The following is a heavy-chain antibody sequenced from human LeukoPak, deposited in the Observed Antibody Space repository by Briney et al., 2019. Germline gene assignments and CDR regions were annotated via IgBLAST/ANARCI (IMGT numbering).Heavy chain of an antibody. CDR1: GGSISSGDYY. CDR3: ATSSSSWYYFDY. Sequence: SETLSLTCTVSGGSISSGDYYWSWIRQPPGKGLEWIGYIYYSGSTYYNPSLKSRVTISVDTSKNQFSLKLSSVTAADTAVYYCATSSSSWYYFDYWGQGTLVAVSS. V-gene: IGHV4-30-4*01. J-gene: IGHJ4*02. CDR2: IYYSGST. D-gene: IGHD6-13*01.